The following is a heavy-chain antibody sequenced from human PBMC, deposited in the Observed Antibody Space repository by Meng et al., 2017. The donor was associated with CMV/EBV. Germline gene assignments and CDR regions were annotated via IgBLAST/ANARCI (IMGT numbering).Heavy chain of an antibody. J-gene: IGHJ6*02. CDR1: GGTFSSYA. Sequence: SVKVSCKASGGTFSSYAISWVRQAPGQGLEWMGGIIPIFGTANYAQKFPGRVTITTDESTSTAYMELSSLRSEDMAVYYCARAYLTRPYGMDVWGQGTTVTVSS. D-gene: IGHD4/OR15-4a*01. V-gene: IGHV1-69*05. CDR3: ARAYLTRPYGMDV. CDR2: IIPIFGTA.